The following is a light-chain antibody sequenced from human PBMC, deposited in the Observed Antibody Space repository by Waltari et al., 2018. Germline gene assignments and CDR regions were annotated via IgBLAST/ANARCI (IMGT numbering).Light chain of an antibody. Sequence: QSALTQPRPVSGSPGQSVTISCTGTSSDVGGYNYVPWYQQHPAKAPNRMIYDVSKRPSGVPDRFSGSKSGNTASLTISGLQAEDEADYYCCSYAGSYTYVFGTGTKVTVL. CDR1: SSDVGGYNY. V-gene: IGLV2-11*01. CDR2: DVS. J-gene: IGLJ1*01. CDR3: CSYAGSYTYV.